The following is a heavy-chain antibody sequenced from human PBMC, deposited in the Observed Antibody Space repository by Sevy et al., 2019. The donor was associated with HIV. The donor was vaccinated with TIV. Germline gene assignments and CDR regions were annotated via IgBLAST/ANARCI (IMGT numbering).Heavy chain of an antibody. V-gene: IGHV3-21*01. Sequence: GGSLRLSCAASGFTFSNYNMNWVRQAPGKGLEWVSSISSSSNYISYAASMKGRFTISRDNAKNSLYLQMNSLRAEDTAVYYCARVVAYCSGGSCFPGYYYGMDVWGQGTTVTVSS. CDR2: ISSSSNYI. J-gene: IGHJ6*02. D-gene: IGHD2-15*01. CDR1: GFTFSNYN. CDR3: ARVVAYCSGGSCFPGYYYGMDV.